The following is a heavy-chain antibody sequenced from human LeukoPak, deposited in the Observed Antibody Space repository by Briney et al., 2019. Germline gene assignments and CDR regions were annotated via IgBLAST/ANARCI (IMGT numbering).Heavy chain of an antibody. CDR3: ARDNSFTSLFDY. CDR1: GGSISSYY. CDR2: IYSTGST. Sequence: PSETLSLTCTVSGGSISSYYWSWIRQPAGKGLEWIGRIYSTGSTNYNPPLKSRVTMSVDTSKNQFSLKVTSVTAADTAVYFCARDNSFTSLFDYWGQGTLVTVSS. V-gene: IGHV4-4*07. J-gene: IGHJ4*02. D-gene: IGHD4-11*01.